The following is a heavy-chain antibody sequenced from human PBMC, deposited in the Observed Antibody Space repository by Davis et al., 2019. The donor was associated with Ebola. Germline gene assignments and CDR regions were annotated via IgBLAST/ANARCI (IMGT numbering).Heavy chain of an antibody. D-gene: IGHD1-26*01. CDR3: ARDHMGSLDN. Sequence: MPSETLSLTCTVSGGSISGYQWAWIRQPPGKGLDYVGHIFNSGTASYNSALKSRVTISLDKSSNQCSLKLNSVTAADTAIYFCARDHMGSLDNWGQGTLVTVSS. J-gene: IGHJ4*02. CDR2: IFNSGTA. CDR1: GGSISGYQ. V-gene: IGHV4-59*01.